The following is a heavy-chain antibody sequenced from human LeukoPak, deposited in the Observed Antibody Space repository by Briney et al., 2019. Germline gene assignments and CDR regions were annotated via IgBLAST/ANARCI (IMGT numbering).Heavy chain of an antibody. CDR3: ARGRSGGYSYGFYFDY. J-gene: IGHJ4*02. Sequence: GASVKVSCKASGGTFSSYAISWVRQAPGQGLEWMGGIIPIFGTANYAQKFQGRVTITADESTSTAYMELSSLRSEDTAVYYCARGRSGGYSYGFYFDYWGQGTLVTVSS. D-gene: IGHD5-18*01. CDR2: IIPIFGTA. CDR1: GGTFSSYA. V-gene: IGHV1-69*13.